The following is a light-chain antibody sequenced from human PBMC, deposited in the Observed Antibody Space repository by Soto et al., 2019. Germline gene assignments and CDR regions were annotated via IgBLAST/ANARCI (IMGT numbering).Light chain of an antibody. J-gene: IGKJ4*01. CDR1: QNINIF. CDR2: AAS. V-gene: IGKV1-39*01. Sequence: DIQVTQSPSSLSASVGDRVTITCGTSQNINIFLNWYQQKPGRAPMVVISAASNLESGVPSRFSGRGSGTEFTLTISNLQPGDSALYFCQESYSTPLAFGGGTRVEIK. CDR3: QESYSTPLA.